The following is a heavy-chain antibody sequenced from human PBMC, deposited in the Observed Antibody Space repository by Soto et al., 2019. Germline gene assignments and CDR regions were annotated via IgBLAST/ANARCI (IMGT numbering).Heavy chain of an antibody. CDR2: IRGKTDTYAT. Sequence: PGGSLRLSCAASGFIFSTYAIHWVRQAPGKGPEWVGRIRGKTDTYATAYAAPVRGRFTISRDDSKNTAYLQMNSLKTEDTAVYFCTKRIGAYAMDVWGQGTTVTVSS. CDR3: TKRIGAYAMDV. V-gene: IGHV3-73*01. J-gene: IGHJ6*02. CDR1: GFIFSTYA. D-gene: IGHD6-13*01.